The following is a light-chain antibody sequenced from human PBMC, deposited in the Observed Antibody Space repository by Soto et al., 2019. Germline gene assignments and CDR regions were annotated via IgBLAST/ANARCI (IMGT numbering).Light chain of an antibody. J-gene: IGKJ1*01. CDR2: GGS. CDR3: QQYSSSRT. V-gene: IGKV3-20*01. CDR1: QSVSSNH. Sequence: DMVLTQSPGTLSLSPGERATLSCRASQSVSSNHLAWYQQKPGQAPRLLIYGGSSRATGIPVRFSGSGSETDFTLTITRLEPEDFAVYYCQQYSSSRTFRQGTKLDIK.